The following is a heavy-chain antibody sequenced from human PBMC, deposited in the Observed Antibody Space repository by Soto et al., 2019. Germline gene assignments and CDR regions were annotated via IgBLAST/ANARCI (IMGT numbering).Heavy chain of an antibody. CDR3: ATAVFDQSSDTRGYYVDAFDF. CDR2: ISAHTGSS. V-gene: IGHV1-18*01. Sequence: QVQLVQSGAEVKKPGASVKVSCKASGYTFSSCGMNWVRQAPGQGLEWMGWISAHTGSSEYAQRFQGRVTMTTDTSTSTAYLEVRSLRSDDTAVYYCATAVFDQSSDTRGYYVDAFDFLGPGTLVTVSS. J-gene: IGHJ3*01. D-gene: IGHD3-22*01. CDR1: GYTFSSCG.